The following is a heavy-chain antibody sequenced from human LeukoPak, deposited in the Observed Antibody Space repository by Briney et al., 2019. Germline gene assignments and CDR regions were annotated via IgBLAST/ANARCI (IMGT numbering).Heavy chain of an antibody. CDR3: ASLGYCSGGSCSSNWLDP. CDR2: IYYSGST. V-gene: IGHV4-59*01. Sequence: PSETLSLTCTVSGGSISSYYWSWTRQPPGKGLEWIGYIYYSGSTNYKPSLKSRVTISVDTPKNQFSLRLSSVTAADTAVYYCASLGYCSGGSCSSNWLDPWGQGTLVTVSS. J-gene: IGHJ5*02. CDR1: GGSISSYY. D-gene: IGHD2-15*01.